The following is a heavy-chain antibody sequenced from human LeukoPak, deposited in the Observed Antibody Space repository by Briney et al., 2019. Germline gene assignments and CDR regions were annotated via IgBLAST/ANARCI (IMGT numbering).Heavy chain of an antibody. J-gene: IGHJ4*02. CDR1: GGSFSGYY. CDR3: ARLYSSGWYRIDY. V-gene: IGHV4-34*01. D-gene: IGHD6-19*01. CDR2: INHSGST. Sequence: SETLSLTCAVYGGSFSGYYWSWIRQPPGKGLEWIGEINHSGSTNYNPSLKGRVTISVDTSKNQFSLKLSSVTAADTAVYYCARLYSSGWYRIDYWGQGTLVTVSS.